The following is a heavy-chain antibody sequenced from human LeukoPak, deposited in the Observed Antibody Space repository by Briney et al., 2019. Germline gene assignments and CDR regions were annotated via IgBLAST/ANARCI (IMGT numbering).Heavy chain of an antibody. Sequence: SETLSLTCAVYGGSFSGYYWSWIRQPPGKGLEWIGEINHSGSTNYNPSLKSRVTISVDTSKNQFSLKRSSVTAADTAVYYCARAHDSPFVYWGQGTLATVSS. CDR1: GGSFSGYY. V-gene: IGHV4-34*01. J-gene: IGHJ4*02. CDR2: INHSGST. D-gene: IGHD2-15*01. CDR3: ARAHDSPFVY.